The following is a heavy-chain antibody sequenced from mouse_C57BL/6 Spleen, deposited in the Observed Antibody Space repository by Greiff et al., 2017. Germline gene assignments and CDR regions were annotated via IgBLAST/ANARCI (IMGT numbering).Heavy chain of an antibody. CDR2: IHPSDSDT. V-gene: IGHV1-74*01. CDR3: AIGIANWDYFDY. J-gene: IGHJ2*01. CDR1: GYTFTSYW. Sequence: QVQLQQPGAELVKPGASVKVSCKASGYTFTSYWMHWVKQRPGQGLEWIGRIHPSDSDTNYNQKFKGKATLTVDKSSRPAYMQLSSLTSEDSAVYYCAIGIANWDYFDYWGQGTTLTVSS. D-gene: IGHD4-1*01.